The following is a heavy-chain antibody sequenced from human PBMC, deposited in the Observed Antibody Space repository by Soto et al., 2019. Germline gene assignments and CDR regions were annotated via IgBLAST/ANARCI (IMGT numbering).Heavy chain of an antibody. CDR1: GFTFSSYA. CDR2: ISYDGSNK. V-gene: IGHV3-30-3*01. CDR3: ARDRAWELLGY. J-gene: IGHJ4*02. Sequence: QVQLVESGGGVVQPGRSLRLSCAASGFTFSSYAMHWVRQAPGKGLEWVAVISYDGSNKYYADSVKGRFTISRDNSKNTLYLQMNSLSAEDTAVYYCARDRAWELLGYWGQGPLVTDS. D-gene: IGHD1-26*01.